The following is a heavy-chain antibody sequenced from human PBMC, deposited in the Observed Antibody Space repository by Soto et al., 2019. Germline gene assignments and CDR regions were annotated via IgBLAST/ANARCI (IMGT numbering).Heavy chain of an antibody. D-gene: IGHD6-19*01. CDR1: GFTFSDYA. CDR3: AKGGRQWLVTSDFNY. J-gene: IGHJ4*02. Sequence: VQLVESGGGVVQPGRSLRLSCAASGFTFSDYAMHWVRQAPGKGLEWVAVVSHDGRNTHYADYVKGRFTISRDSSKNTVSLEMTSLRAEEPAVYYCAKGGRQWLVTSDFNYWGQGALVTVSS. V-gene: IGHV3-30*18. CDR2: VSHDGRNT.